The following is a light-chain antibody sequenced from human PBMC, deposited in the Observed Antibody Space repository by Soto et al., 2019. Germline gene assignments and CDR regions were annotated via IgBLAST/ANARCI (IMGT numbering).Light chain of an antibody. Sequence: IQMTQSPSSLSASVGDRVTITCRASQSIGSLLNWYQQKPGKAPNILIYAATTLHSGVTSRFSGSGSGTDFTLTISSLQPEDSATFYCHQSYSSWTFGHGTKVEIK. CDR3: HQSYSSWT. J-gene: IGKJ1*01. CDR1: QSIGSL. V-gene: IGKV1-39*01. CDR2: AAT.